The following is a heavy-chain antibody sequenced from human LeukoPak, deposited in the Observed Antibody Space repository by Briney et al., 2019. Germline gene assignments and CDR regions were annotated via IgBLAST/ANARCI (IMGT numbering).Heavy chain of an antibody. D-gene: IGHD5-24*01. J-gene: IGHJ4*02. CDR1: GFTFSSYS. Sequence: GGSLRLSCAASGFTFSSYSMNWVRQAPGKGLEWVSSISSSSSYTYYADSVKGRFTISRDNAKNSLYLQMNSLRAEDTAVYYCASRDGYENWGQGTLVTVSS. CDR3: ASRDGYEN. V-gene: IGHV3-21*01. CDR2: ISSSSSYT.